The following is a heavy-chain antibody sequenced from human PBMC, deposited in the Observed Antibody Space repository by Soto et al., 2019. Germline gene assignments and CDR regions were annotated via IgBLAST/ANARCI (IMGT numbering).Heavy chain of an antibody. CDR1: GGSIRESGLY. V-gene: IGHV4-39*01. CDR2: IFFSRRT. Sequence: SETLSLTCTVSGGSIRESGLYWGWIRQSPGKGLEWIGSIFFSRRTHYNPSLKSRVSISIDASKNQFSLNVISVTAADTGVYYCVSFLMDVRGKGTTVTVSS. J-gene: IGHJ6*03. CDR3: VSFLMDV.